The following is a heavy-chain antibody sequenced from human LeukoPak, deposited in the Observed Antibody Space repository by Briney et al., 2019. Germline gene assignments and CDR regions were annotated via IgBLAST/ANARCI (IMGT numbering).Heavy chain of an antibody. V-gene: IGHV3-48*01. J-gene: IGHJ4*02. CDR3: AKSGLNRFDY. Sequence: SGGSLRLSCAASGFTFSSYSMNWVRQAPGKGLEWVSYISSSSSTIYYADSVKGRFTISRDNAKNSLYLQMNSLRVEDTAVYYCAKSGLNRFDYWGQGTLVTVSS. D-gene: IGHD2-15*01. CDR1: GFTFSSYS. CDR2: ISSSSSTI.